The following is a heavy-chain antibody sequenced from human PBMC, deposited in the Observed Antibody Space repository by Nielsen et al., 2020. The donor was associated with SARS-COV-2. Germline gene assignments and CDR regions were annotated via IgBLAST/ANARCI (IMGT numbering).Heavy chain of an antibody. Sequence: GGSLRLSCAASGFTFSSYWMSWVRQAPGKGLEWVANIKGDGSEKYYVDSVKGRFIISRDNAKNSLYLQMNSLRAEDTAVYYCARESVTGTDAFDIWGQGTVVTVSS. V-gene: IGHV3-7*01. CDR1: GFTFSSYW. CDR3: ARESVTGTDAFDI. J-gene: IGHJ3*02. CDR2: IKGDGSEK. D-gene: IGHD6-19*01.